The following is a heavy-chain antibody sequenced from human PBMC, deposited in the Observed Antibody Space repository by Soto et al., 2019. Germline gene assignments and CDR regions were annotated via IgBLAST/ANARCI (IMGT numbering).Heavy chain of an antibody. V-gene: IGHV3-74*01. D-gene: IGHD2-15*01. Sequence: EVQLVESGGGLVQPGGSLRLSCAASGFTFSTYWMHWVRQAPGKGLVWVSHITSDGTITTYADSVKGRFTISRDNAKSTLSLQMNSLRAEDTAVYYCARGAGGFDYWGQGTLVTVSS. J-gene: IGHJ4*02. CDR1: GFTFSTYW. CDR2: ITSDGTIT. CDR3: ARGAGGFDY.